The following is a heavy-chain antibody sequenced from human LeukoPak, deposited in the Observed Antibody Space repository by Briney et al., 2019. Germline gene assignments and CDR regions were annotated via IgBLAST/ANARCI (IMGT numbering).Heavy chain of an antibody. Sequence: SSETLSLTCAVYGGSFSGYYWSWIRQPPGKGLEWIGEINHSGSTNYNPSLKSRVTISVDTSKNQFSLKLSSVTAADTAVYYCARLREDPTYFDYWGQGTLVTVSS. CDR3: ARLREDPTYFDY. V-gene: IGHV4-34*01. CDR2: INHSGST. J-gene: IGHJ4*02. D-gene: IGHD4-17*01. CDR1: GGSFSGYY.